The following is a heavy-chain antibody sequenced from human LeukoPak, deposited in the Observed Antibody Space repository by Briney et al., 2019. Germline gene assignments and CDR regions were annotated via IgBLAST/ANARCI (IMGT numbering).Heavy chain of an antibody. Sequence: GGSLRLSCAASGFTFSSYGMSWFRQAPGKGLEWVGFIRSKASGGTTEYAASVKGRFTISRDDSKSIAYLQMNSLKTEDTAVYYCTRDRLGYSYGTPFDYWGQGTLVTVSS. CDR3: TRDRLGYSYGTPFDY. CDR1: GFTFSSYG. CDR2: IRSKASGGTT. D-gene: IGHD5-18*01. V-gene: IGHV3-49*03. J-gene: IGHJ4*02.